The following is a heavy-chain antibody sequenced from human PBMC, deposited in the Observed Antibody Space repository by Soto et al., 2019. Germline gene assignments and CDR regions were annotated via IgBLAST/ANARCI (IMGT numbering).Heavy chain of an antibody. CDR3: ATLLTGDDFDY. CDR2: INPSGGST. D-gene: IGHD7-27*01. V-gene: IGHV1-46*01. CDR1: GYTFTSYY. Sequence: GASVKVSCKASGYTFTSYYMHWVRQAPGQGLEWMGIINPSGGSTSYAQKFQGRVTMTRDTSTSTVYMELSSLRSEDTAVYYCATLLTGDDFDYWGQGTLVTVSS. J-gene: IGHJ4*02.